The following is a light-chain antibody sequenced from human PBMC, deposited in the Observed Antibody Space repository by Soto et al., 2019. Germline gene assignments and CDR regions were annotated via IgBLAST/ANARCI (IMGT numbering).Light chain of an antibody. CDR3: QEYLQWPPGM. CDR1: QFVSSR. V-gene: IGKV3-15*01. J-gene: IGKJ1*01. Sequence: DMLLTQSPATLSGSPGERVTLSCRASQFVSSRLAWYQQRPRQVPRLLIYDTSTRAPGISARFSGSGSGTEFTLTISTLQSEDFAVYYCQEYLQWPPGMFGQGTKVDIK. CDR2: DTS.